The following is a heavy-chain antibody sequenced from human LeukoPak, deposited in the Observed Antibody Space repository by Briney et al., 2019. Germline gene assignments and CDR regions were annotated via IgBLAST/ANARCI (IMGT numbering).Heavy chain of an antibody. V-gene: IGHV4-4*02. CDR2: IYHSGST. D-gene: IGHD6-13*01. CDR1: GGSIGSSNW. Sequence: SGTLSLTCAVSGGSIGSSNWWSWVRQPPGKGLEWIGEIYHSGSTNYNPSLKSRVTISVDKSKNQFSLKLSSVTAADTTVYYCARASIAAAGRTIDYWGQGTLVTVSS. CDR3: ARASIAAAGRTIDY. J-gene: IGHJ4*02.